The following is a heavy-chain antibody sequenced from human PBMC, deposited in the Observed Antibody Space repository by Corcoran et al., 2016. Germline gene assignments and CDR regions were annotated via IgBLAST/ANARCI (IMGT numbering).Heavy chain of an antibody. CDR3: AGRDVVRVYHFDY. CDR2: IYYSGST. D-gene: IGHD3-10*01. J-gene: IGHJ4*02. CDR1: GGSISSSSYY. Sequence: QLQLQESGPGLVKPSETLSLTCTVSGGSISSSSYYWGWIRQPPGKGLEWIGSIYYSGSTYYNPSLKSRVTISVDTSKNQFSLKLSSVTAADTAVYYCAGRDVVRVYHFDYWGQGTLVTVSS. V-gene: IGHV4-39*01.